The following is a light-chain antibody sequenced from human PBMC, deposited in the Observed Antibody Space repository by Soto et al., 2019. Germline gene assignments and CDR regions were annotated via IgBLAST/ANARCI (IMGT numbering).Light chain of an antibody. CDR2: ATS. CDR3: QQSYSTPWT. V-gene: IGKV1-39*01. CDR1: QSISTY. J-gene: IGKJ1*01. Sequence: DIQMTHSPSSLSASVGDRVTITCRASQSISTYLIWYQQKPGKAPKLLIYATSSLQSGVPSRFTGSGSGTDFTLTISSLQPEDFATYYCQQSYSTPWTFGQGTKVDI.